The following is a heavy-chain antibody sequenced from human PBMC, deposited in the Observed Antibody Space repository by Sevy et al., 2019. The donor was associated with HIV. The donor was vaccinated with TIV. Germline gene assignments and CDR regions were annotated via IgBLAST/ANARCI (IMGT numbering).Heavy chain of an antibody. V-gene: IGHV3-21*01. CDR1: GFTFSSYS. CDR3: ARVLGNHRAIKYYFDY. Sequence: GGSLRLSCAASGFTFSSYSMNWVRQAPGKGLEWVSSISSSSSYIYYADSVKGRFTISRDNAKNSLYLQMNSLRAEDTAVYYCARVLGNHRAIKYYFDYWGQGTLVTVSS. J-gene: IGHJ4*02. D-gene: IGHD3-16*01. CDR2: ISSSSSYI.